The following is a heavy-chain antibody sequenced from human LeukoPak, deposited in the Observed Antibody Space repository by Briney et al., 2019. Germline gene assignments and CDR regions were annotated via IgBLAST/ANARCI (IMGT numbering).Heavy chain of an antibody. J-gene: IGHJ4*02. CDR1: GFTFNTYV. CDR3: VRDKDGYNF. CDR2: IDTDGKTT. Sequence: GGSLRLSCAASGFTFNTYVMHWVRQDPGKGLVWVSRIDTDGKTTTYADSVKGRFTISRDNAKNMLYLQMNSLRAEDTAVYYCVRDKDGYNFWGQGTLVSVSS. V-gene: IGHV3-74*01. D-gene: IGHD5-24*01.